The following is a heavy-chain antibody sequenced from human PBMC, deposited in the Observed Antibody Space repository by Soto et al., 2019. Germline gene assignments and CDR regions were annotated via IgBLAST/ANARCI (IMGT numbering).Heavy chain of an antibody. D-gene: IGHD3-10*01. CDR1: VFTFIDYY. CDR2: ISGSGNTM. Sequence: PGWSLRLSCAASVFTFIDYYMIWIRQAPGKGLEWVSYISGSGNTMYYADSVKGRFTISRDNAKNSLYLQMKSLRAEDTAVYYCARKGTKRGSGMSYYHYAMDVWGQGTTVTVSS. CDR3: ARKGTKRGSGMSYYHYAMDV. V-gene: IGHV3-11*01. J-gene: IGHJ6*02.